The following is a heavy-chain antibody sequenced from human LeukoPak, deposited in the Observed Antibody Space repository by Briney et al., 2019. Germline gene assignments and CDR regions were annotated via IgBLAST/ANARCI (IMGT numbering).Heavy chain of an antibody. J-gene: IGHJ4*02. D-gene: IGHD3-10*01. CDR2: INPNSGGT. V-gene: IGHV1-2*02. CDR3: ARDYPGGYYFDY. CDR1: GYTFTGYY. Sequence: ASAKVSCKASGYTFTGYYMHWVRQAPGQGLEWMGWINPNSGGTNYVQKFQGRVTMTRDTSISTAYMELSRLRSDDTAVYYCARDYPGGYYFDYWGQGTLVTVSS.